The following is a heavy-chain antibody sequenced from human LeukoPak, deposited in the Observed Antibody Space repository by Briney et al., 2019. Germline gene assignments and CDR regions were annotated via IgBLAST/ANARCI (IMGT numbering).Heavy chain of an antibody. V-gene: IGHV4-61*02. CDR2: IHTSGNT. CDR1: GGSISSGTFS. Sequence: KTSETLSLTCTVSGGSISSGTFSWSWMRQPAGKGLEWIGRIHTSGNTHYSPSIESRVTVSLDTSNNKFSLKLSSVTAADTAIYYCARGLIGAAVKAVYYDPWGQGTLVTVSS. J-gene: IGHJ5*02. D-gene: IGHD6-13*01. CDR3: ARGLIGAAVKAVYYDP.